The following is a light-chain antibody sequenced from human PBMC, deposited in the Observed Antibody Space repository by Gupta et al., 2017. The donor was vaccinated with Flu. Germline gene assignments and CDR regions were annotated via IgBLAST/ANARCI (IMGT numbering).Light chain of an antibody. CDR2: GAS. Sequence: EIVMTQSPATLSVSPGERATLSCRASQSVSSNLAWYQQKPGQAPRLLIYGASTRATSIPARFSGSGSGTEFTITISSLQSEDFAAYYCQQYNNWPQTFGQGTKVEIK. J-gene: IGKJ1*01. CDR3: QQYNNWPQT. V-gene: IGKV3-15*01. CDR1: QSVSSN.